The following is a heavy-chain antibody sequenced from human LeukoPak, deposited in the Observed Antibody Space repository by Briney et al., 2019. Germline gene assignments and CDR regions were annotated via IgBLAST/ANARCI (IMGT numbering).Heavy chain of an antibody. CDR1: GFPFSRYW. V-gene: IGHV3-74*01. Sequence: GPLRLSCAASGFPFSRYWMHWVRRARGKGLVWVSRINSDGSSTTYADSVNGRFTTSRDNAKNTLYLQMNSLRAEDTAVYYCARETVTTRIDYWGQGTLVTVSS. CDR3: ARETVTTRIDY. CDR2: INSDGSST. D-gene: IGHD4-17*01. J-gene: IGHJ4*02.